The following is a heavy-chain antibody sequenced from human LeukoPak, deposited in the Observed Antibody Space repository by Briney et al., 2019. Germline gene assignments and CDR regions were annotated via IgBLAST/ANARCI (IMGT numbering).Heavy chain of an antibody. CDR2: INPNSGGT. CDR1: GYTFTGYY. V-gene: IGHV1-2*04. CDR3: AKDFPQSDYGMDV. Sequence: ASVKVSCKASGYTFTGYYMHWVRQAPGQGLEWMGWINPNSGGTNYAQKFQGWVTMTRDTSISTAYMELSRLRSDDTAVYYCAKDFPQSDYGMDVWGQGTTVTVSS. J-gene: IGHJ6*02.